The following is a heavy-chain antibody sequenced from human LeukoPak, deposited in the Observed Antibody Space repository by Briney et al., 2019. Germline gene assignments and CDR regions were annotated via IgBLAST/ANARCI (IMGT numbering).Heavy chain of an antibody. J-gene: IGHJ4*02. CDR2: VFTSGAT. CDR1: VSGDRISNYN. Sequence: PSETLSLTCTISVSGDRISNYNWSWIRQPAGKGLEYIGRVFTSGATDYNPSLKSRVTMSIDMSKSHFSLRVNSVTAADTAVYYCARAREYGDFFDYWGQGTLVTVSS. D-gene: IGHD4-17*01. V-gene: IGHV4-4*07. CDR3: ARAREYGDFFDY.